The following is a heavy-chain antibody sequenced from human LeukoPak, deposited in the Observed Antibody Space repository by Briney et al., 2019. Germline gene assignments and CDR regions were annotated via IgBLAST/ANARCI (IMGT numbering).Heavy chain of an antibody. CDR2: ISWNSGSI. CDR3: ARQIGVPLSGYAFDI. CDR1: GFTFDDYA. Sequence: GGSLRLSCAASGFTFDDYAMHWVRHAPGKGLEWVSGISWNSGSIGYADSVKGRFTISRDNSKNTLYLQMNSLRAEDTAVYYCARQIGVPLSGYAFDIWGQGTMVTVSS. J-gene: IGHJ3*02. D-gene: IGHD3-10*01. V-gene: IGHV3-9*01.